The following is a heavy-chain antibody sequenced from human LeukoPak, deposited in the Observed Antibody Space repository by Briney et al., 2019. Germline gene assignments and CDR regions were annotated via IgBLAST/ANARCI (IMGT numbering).Heavy chain of an antibody. D-gene: IGHD5-18*01. V-gene: IGHV4-39*01. CDR3: ARVDWADTAMVLFDY. Sequence: SETLSLTCTVSGDSISSSSYYWVWLRQPPGKWLEWIPTIHYTGSTYNNPSLKSRVTISVDTSKNQFSLKLSSVTAADTAMYYCARVDWADTAMVLFDYWGHGTLVTVSS. J-gene: IGHJ4*01. CDR1: GDSISSSSYY. CDR2: IHYTGST.